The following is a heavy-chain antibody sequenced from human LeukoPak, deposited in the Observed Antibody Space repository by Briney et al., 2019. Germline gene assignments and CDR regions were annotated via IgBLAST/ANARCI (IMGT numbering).Heavy chain of an antibody. CDR3: ARDSPVRYQLLPFDY. V-gene: IGHV1-69*04. J-gene: IGHJ4*02. D-gene: IGHD2-2*01. CDR1: GGTFSSYA. Sequence: GSSVKVSCKASGGTFSSYAISWVRQAPGQGLEWMGRIIPILGIANYAQKFQGRVTITADKSTSTAYMELSSLRSEDTAVYYCARDSPVRYQLLPFDYWGQGTLVTVSS. CDR2: IIPILGIA.